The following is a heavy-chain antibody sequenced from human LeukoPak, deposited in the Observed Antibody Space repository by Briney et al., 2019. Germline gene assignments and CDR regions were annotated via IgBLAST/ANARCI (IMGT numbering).Heavy chain of an antibody. D-gene: IGHD1-26*01. J-gene: IGHJ4*02. CDR2: IIPIFGTA. CDR3: ARVQDLREWELLD. V-gene: IGHV1-69*13. Sequence: GASVKVSCKASGGTFSSYAISWVRQAPGQGLEWMGGIIPIFGTANYAQKFQGRVTITADESTSTAYMELSSLRSEDTAVYYCARVQDLREWELLDWGQGTLVTVSS. CDR1: GGTFSSYA.